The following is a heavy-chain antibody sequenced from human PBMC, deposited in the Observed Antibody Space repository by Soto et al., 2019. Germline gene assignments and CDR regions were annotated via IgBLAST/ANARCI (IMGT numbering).Heavy chain of an antibody. CDR2: IWHDGNNK. D-gene: IGHD1-26*01. V-gene: IGHV3-33*01. Sequence: QVQLVESGGGVVQPGRSLRLSCAASGFTFSNYGMHWVRQAPGKGLEWVAIIWHDGNNKYYADSVRGRFIISRDNSKNRLYLQRNSLRAEDTAVYYCASDLVGASDSYGLDVWGQGTPVSVSS. J-gene: IGHJ6*02. CDR1: GFTFSNYG. CDR3: ASDLVGASDSYGLDV.